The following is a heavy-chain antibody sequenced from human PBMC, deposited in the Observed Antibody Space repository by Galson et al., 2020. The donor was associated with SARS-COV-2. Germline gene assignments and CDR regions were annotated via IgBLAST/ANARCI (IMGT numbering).Heavy chain of an antibody. D-gene: IGHD3-10*01. CDR3: ARGPVRGLSGGNYYGSGSYSYYYYYMDV. V-gene: IGHV4-34*01. Sequence: SETLSLTCAVYGGSFSGYYWSWIRQPPGKGLEWIGEINHSGSTNYNPSLKSRVTISVDTSKNQFSLKLSSVTAADTAVYYCARGPVRGLSGGNYYGSGSYSYYYYYMDVWGKGTTVTISS. CDR1: GGSFSGYY. CDR2: INHSGST. J-gene: IGHJ6*03.